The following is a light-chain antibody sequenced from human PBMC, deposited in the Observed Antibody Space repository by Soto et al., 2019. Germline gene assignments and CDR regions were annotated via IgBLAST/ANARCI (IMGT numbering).Light chain of an antibody. J-gene: IGLJ2*01. CDR3: SSYTISGTRV. CDR2: DVS. Sequence: QSALTQPASVSGSPGQSITISCTGTSSDVGGYNYVSWYHQHPGKAPKVMIYDVSNRPSGVSNRFSGSKSGNTSSLTISGLQAEDEAAYYCSSYTISGTRVFGGGTKRTVL. CDR1: SSDVGGYNY. V-gene: IGLV2-14*01.